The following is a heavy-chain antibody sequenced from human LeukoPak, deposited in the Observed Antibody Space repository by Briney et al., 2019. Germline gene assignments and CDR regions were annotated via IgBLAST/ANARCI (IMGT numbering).Heavy chain of an antibody. CDR2: ISAYNGNT. Sequence: ASVKVSCKASGYTFTSYGISWVRQAPGQGLEWMGWISAYNGNTNYAQKLQGRVTMTTDTSTSTAYMELRSLRSDDTAVYYCAREGGRDSSGLTHFDYWGQGTLVTVSS. J-gene: IGHJ4*02. V-gene: IGHV1-18*01. D-gene: IGHD6-19*01. CDR1: GYTFTSYG. CDR3: AREGGRDSSGLTHFDY.